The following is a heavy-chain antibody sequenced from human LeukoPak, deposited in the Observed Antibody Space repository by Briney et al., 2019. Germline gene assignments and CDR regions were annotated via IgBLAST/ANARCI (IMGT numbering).Heavy chain of an antibody. J-gene: IGHJ4*02. V-gene: IGHV3-23*01. D-gene: IGHD3-22*01. Sequence: GGSLRLSCAAAGFTFSSYGMSWVRQAPGKGLEWVSAISGSGGSTYYADSVKGRFTISRHNSKNTLYLQMNSLRAEDTAVYYCAKDGDYYDSSGYYYGGDYWGQGTLVTVSS. CDR2: ISGSGGST. CDR1: GFTFSSYG. CDR3: AKDGDYYDSSGYYYGGDY.